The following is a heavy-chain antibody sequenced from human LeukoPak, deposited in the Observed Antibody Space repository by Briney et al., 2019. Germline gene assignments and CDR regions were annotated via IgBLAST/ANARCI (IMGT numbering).Heavy chain of an antibody. Sequence: SQTLSLTCAISGDSVSSNGAAWNWIRQSPSRGLEWLGRTYYRSKWYNDYAVSVKSRITINPDTSKNQFSLQLNSVTAADTAVYYCARVNAVAGHNFDYWGQGTLVTVSS. V-gene: IGHV6-1*01. D-gene: IGHD6-19*01. J-gene: IGHJ4*02. CDR1: GDSVSSNGAA. CDR3: ARVNAVAGHNFDY. CDR2: TYYRSKWYN.